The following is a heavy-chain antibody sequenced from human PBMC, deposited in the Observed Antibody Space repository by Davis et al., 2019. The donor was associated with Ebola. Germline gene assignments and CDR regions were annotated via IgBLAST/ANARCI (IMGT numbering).Heavy chain of an antibody. CDR3: AREFTTSWFSSGMDV. J-gene: IGHJ6*02. V-gene: IGHV3-30-3*01. CDR1: GFTFSSYA. Sequence: GESLKISCAASGFTFSSYAMHWVRQAPGKGLEWVAVISYDGSNKYYADSVKGRFTIARDDSKNTLYLQMNSLRTEDTALYYCAREFTTSWFSSGMDVWGQGTTVTVSS. D-gene: IGHD2-2*01. CDR2: ISYDGSNK.